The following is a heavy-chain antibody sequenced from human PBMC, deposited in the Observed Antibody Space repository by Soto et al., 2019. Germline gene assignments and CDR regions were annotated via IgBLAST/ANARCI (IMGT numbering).Heavy chain of an antibody. CDR3: ARDLGGLGDPFDN. V-gene: IGHV1-2*02. Sequence: QVQLVQSGAEVKKPGASVKVSCKAAGYSFTAYYIHWVRQAPGQGFEWMGWINPTSGGTNYAQKFQGRVTVTRDTSISTAYMELTRLRSDDTAVYYCARDLGGLGDPFDNWGQGTRVTVSS. D-gene: IGHD3-16*01. CDR1: GYSFTAYY. J-gene: IGHJ4*02. CDR2: INPTSGGT.